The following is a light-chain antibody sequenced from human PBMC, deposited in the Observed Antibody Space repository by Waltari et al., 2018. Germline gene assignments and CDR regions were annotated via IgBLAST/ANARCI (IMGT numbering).Light chain of an antibody. J-gene: IGKJ1*01. Sequence: EIVMTQSPATLSVSPGERATLSCRASQSVSNNLAWYLQKTGQAPRLLIYGASTRATGIPARFSGSGSGTEFTLTISSLQSEDFALYYCQHYNNWPPWTFGQGTKVEIK. CDR2: GAS. CDR1: QSVSNN. CDR3: QHYNNWPPWT. V-gene: IGKV3-15*01.